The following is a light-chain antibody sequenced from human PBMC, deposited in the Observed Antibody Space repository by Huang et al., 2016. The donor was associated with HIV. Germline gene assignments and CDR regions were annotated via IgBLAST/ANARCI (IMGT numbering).Light chain of an antibody. CDR1: QSIGTW. CDR2: KSS. CDR3: QQCYASSYT. Sequence: DIQMTQSPSTLSASVGDRVTITCRASQSIGTWVAWYQQKTGKAPKLLISKSSSLQSGVPSRFSGSGSGTQFTLTIRTLQPDDFATYYCQQCYASSYTFGQGTKLEIK. J-gene: IGKJ2*01. V-gene: IGKV1-5*03.